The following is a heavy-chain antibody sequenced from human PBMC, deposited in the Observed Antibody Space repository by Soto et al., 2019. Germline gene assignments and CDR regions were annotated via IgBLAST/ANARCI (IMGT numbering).Heavy chain of an antibody. J-gene: IGHJ4*02. CDR1: GFSFSDYY. CDR3: ARDVDADFRTDFDY. Sequence: GGSVRLSCAASGFSFSDYYIHWIRQAPGKGLEWISYISGNGEIIQYAASARGRFTISRDNAENSVYLEMDRLRAEDTALYYCARDVDADFRTDFDYWGRGTLVTVSS. CDR2: ISGNGEII. V-gene: IGHV3-11*01. D-gene: IGHD4-17*01.